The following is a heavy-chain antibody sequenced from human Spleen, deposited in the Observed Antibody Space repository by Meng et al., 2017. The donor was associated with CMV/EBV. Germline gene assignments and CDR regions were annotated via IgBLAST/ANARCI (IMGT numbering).Heavy chain of an antibody. J-gene: IGHJ4*02. V-gene: IGHV4-34*01. CDR2: INHSGST. D-gene: IGHD4-17*01. CDR3: AREDGEPTRTLDY. Sequence: QVPLQQWGGGLLKLSGTLLLTCAVYGWSFRGYYWSWIRQPPGKGLEWIGEINHSGSTNYNPSLKSRVTISVDTSKNQFSLKLSAVTAADTAVYYCAREDGEPTRTLDYWGQGTLVTVSS. CDR1: GWSFRGYY.